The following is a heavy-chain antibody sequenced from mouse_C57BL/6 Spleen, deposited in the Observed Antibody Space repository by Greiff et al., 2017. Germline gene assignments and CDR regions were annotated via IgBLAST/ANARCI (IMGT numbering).Heavy chain of an antibody. J-gene: IGHJ4*01. CDR1: GYTFTSYW. CDR2: IHPNSGST. Sequence: QVHVKQPGAELVKPGASVKLSCKASGYTFTSYWMHWVKQRPGQGLEWIGMIHPNSGSTNYNEKFKSKATLTVDKSSSTAYMHLSSLTSEDSAVYYCARPGSYYAMDYWGQGTSVTVSS. CDR3: ARPGSYYAMDY. D-gene: IGHD1-2*01. V-gene: IGHV1-64*01.